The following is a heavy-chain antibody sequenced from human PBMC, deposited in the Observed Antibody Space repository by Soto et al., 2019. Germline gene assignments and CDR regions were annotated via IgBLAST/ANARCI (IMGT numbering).Heavy chain of an antibody. J-gene: IGHJ4*02. D-gene: IGHD4-17*01. CDR2: IVREGTEQ. CDR1: GFTFSEYG. V-gene: IGHV3-33*01. Sequence: QVQLVESGGGVVQPGSYLRLLCAASGFTFSEYGMHWVRQAPGKGLEWLAVIVREGTEQYYADSVKGRFTISRDKSKNTVYLQMNRLRVEDTAVYYCARDDDYPDKGFEYWRQGTLLNVSS. CDR3: ARDDDYPDKGFEY.